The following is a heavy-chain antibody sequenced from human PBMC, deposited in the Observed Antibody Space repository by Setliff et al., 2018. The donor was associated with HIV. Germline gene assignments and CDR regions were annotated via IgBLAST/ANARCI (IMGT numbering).Heavy chain of an antibody. CDR2: INAGNGNT. Sequence: ASVKVSCQASGYAFTTFDINWVRQATGQGLEWMGWINAGNGNTKYSQKFQGRVTITRDTSASTAYMELSSLRSEETAVYYCAREPYYHDSSGPRNAFDIWGQGTMVTVSS. CDR3: AREPYYHDSSGPRNAFDI. CDR1: GYAFTTFD. J-gene: IGHJ3*02. V-gene: IGHV1-3*01. D-gene: IGHD3-22*01.